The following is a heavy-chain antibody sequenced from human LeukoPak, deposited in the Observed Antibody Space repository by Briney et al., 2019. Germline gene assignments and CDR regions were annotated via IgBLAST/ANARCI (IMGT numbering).Heavy chain of an antibody. CDR3: ARRDYYGDYGALDI. J-gene: IGHJ3*02. CDR1: GGSISSSSYY. Sequence: SETLSLTCTVSGGSISSSSYYWGWIRQPPGKGLEWIGSIYYSGSTYYNPSLKSRVTISVDTSKNQFSLKLSSVTAADTAAYYCARRDYYGDYGALDIWGQGTMVTVSS. D-gene: IGHD4-17*01. CDR2: IYYSGST. V-gene: IGHV4-39*01.